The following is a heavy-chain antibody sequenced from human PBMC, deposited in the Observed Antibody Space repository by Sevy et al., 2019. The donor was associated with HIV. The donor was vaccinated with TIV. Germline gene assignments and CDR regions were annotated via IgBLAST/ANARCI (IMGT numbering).Heavy chain of an antibody. Sequence: SETLSLTCTVSGGSISSSTYYWAWICQPPGKGLEWIGSIYYSGSTYYNPSLKSRVTISVDTSKNQFSLRLSSVTAADTAVYYCARRTYSRTTFDYWGQGTLVTVSS. CDR3: ARRTYSRTTFDY. CDR2: IYYSGST. J-gene: IGHJ4*02. CDR1: GGSISSSTYY. D-gene: IGHD6-13*01. V-gene: IGHV4-39*01.